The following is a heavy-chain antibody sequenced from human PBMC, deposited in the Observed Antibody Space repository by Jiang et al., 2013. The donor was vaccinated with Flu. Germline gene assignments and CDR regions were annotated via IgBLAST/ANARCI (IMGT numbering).Heavy chain of an antibody. CDR3: AREGVAATSNWFDP. Sequence: KSRVTISVDTSKNQFSLKLSSVTAADTAVYYCAREGVAATSNWFDPWGQGTLVTVSS. V-gene: IGHV4-30-2*04. J-gene: IGHJ5*02. D-gene: IGHD2-15*01.